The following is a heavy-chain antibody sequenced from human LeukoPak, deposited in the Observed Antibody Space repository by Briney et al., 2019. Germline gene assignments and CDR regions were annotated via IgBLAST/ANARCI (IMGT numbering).Heavy chain of an antibody. CDR1: GFTFSSYS. J-gene: IGHJ4*02. CDR3: AKNRDGYTF. Sequence: PGGSLSLSCVASGFTFSSYSMNWVRQAPGKGLEWVSSISSSSSYIYYADSVKGRFTISRDNSKNTLYLQMNSLGAEDTAVYYCAKNRDGYTFWGQGTLVTVSS. CDR2: ISSSSSYI. V-gene: IGHV3-21*01. D-gene: IGHD5-24*01.